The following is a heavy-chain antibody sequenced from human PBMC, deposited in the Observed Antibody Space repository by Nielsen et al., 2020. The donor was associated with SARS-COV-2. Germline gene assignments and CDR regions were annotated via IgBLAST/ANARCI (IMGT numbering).Heavy chain of an antibody. D-gene: IGHD6-13*01. J-gene: IGHJ4*02. CDR1: GYSFTSYW. CDR2: IDPSDSYT. CDR3: AILNSYSTYYDY. V-gene: IGHV5-10-1*01. Sequence: KVSCKGSGYSFTSYWISWARQMPGKGLEWMGRIDPSDSYTNYSPSFQGHVTISADKSISTAYLQWSSLKASDTAMYYCAILNSYSTYYDYWGQGTLVTVSS.